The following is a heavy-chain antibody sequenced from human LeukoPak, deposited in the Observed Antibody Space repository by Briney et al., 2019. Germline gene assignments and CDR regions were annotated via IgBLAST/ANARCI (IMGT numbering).Heavy chain of an antibody. J-gene: IGHJ5*02. CDR1: GGSISSTSYY. Sequence: SETLSLTCSVSGGSISSTSYYWGWIRQPPGKGLEWIGSINYSGRTYYNPSLKSRVTISVDTSKNQFSLKVRSVTAADTAVHYCARHPLAGVTEMLAWFDPWGQGTLVIVSS. D-gene: IGHD2-21*02. CDR3: ARHPLAGVTEMLAWFDP. CDR2: INYSGRT. V-gene: IGHV4-39*01.